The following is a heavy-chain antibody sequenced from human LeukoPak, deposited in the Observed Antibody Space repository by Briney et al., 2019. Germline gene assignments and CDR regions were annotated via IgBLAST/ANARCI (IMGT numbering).Heavy chain of an antibody. V-gene: IGHV4-59*08. D-gene: IGHD6-13*01. CDR1: GGSISSYC. Sequence: SETLSLTCTVSGGSISSYCWSWIRQPPGKGLEWIGYIYYSGSTNYNPSLKSRVTISVDTSRNQFSLKLSSVTAADTAVYYCARHTGIRIAAAGYFDYWGQGTLVTVSS. CDR3: ARHTGIRIAAAGYFDY. J-gene: IGHJ4*02. CDR2: IYYSGST.